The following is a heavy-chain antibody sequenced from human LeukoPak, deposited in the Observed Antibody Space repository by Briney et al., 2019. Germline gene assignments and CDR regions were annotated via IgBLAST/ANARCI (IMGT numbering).Heavy chain of an antibody. CDR2: IRSKPNNYAT. J-gene: IGHJ4*02. CDR3: ARPGSYLNDY. Sequence: ETGGSLRLSCAASGFTISTSAMHWVRQASGKWLEWVGRIRSKPNNYATAYAASVKDRFTLSRDDSQNTAYLQMNSLRAEDTAVYYCARPGSYLNDYWGQGTLVTVSS. CDR1: GFTISTSA. D-gene: IGHD1-26*01. V-gene: IGHV3-73*01.